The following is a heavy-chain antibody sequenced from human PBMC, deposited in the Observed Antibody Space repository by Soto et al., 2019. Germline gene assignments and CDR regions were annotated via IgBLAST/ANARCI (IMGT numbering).Heavy chain of an antibody. CDR2: ISYDGSNK. CDR3: ARPLWRDDYNWGYFDL. V-gene: IGHV3-30-3*01. CDR1: GFTFSSYA. D-gene: IGHD4-4*01. J-gene: IGHJ2*01. Sequence: QVQLVESGGGVVQPGRSLRLSCAASGFTFSSYAMHWVRQAPGKGLEWVAVISYDGSNKYYADSVKGRFTISRDNSKNALYLQMNSLRTDDTAVYYCARPLWRDDYNWGYFDLWGRGTLVTFSS.